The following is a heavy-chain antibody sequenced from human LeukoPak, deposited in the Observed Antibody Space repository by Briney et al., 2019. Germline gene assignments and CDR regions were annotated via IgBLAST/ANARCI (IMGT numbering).Heavy chain of an antibody. CDR1: GFTFSSYW. CDR2: IKQDGSEI. J-gene: IGHJ3*02. D-gene: IGHD4-17*01. CDR3: ARGQVTAVTGLASFDI. Sequence: PGGSLRLSCAASGFTFSSYWMSWVRQAPGKGLEWVANIKQDGSEIYYVDSVKGRFIISRDNAKNSLYLQMNSLRAEDTAVYYCARGQVTAVTGLASFDIWGQGTMVSVSS. V-gene: IGHV3-7*04.